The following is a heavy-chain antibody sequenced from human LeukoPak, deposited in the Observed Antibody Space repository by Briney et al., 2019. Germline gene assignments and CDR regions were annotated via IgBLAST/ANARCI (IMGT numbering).Heavy chain of an antibody. V-gene: IGHV4-4*02. CDR3: ARHKGYWGAFDI. D-gene: IGHD3-22*01. CDR1: GGSISSSNW. CDR2: IYHSGST. J-gene: IGHJ3*02. Sequence: PSETLSLTCAVSGGSISSSNWWSWVRQPPGKGLEWIGEIYHSGSTNYNPSLKSRVTISVDTSKNQFSLKLSSVTAADTAVYYCARHKGYWGAFDIWGQGTMVTVSS.